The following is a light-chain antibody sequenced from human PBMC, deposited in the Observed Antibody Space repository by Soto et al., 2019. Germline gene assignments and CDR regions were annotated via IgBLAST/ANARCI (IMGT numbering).Light chain of an antibody. J-gene: IGLJ2*01. V-gene: IGLV1-47*02. CDR3: AVWDDSLSGVV. Sequence: QPVLAQPPSASGTPGQRVTISCSGSTSNVGSNLASWYQQLPGSAPKLLSYNDYERPSGVPDRFSGSKSGTSASLGISGLRSEDEADYFCAVWDDSLSGVVFGGGTKVTVL. CDR1: TSNVGSNL. CDR2: NDY.